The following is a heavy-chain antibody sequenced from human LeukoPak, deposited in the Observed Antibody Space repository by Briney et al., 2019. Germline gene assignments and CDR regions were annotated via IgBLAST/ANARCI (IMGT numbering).Heavy chain of an antibody. CDR3: AGVLWFGEFQTH. CDR2: MYNSGST. Sequence: PSETLSLTCTVSGGSINSGNYYWTWIRQPAGKGLEWIGRMYNSGSTNYNPSLNSRVTISIDTSKNQFSLKLSSVTAADTAVYYCAGVLWFGEFQTHWGQGTLVTVSS. CDR1: GGSINSGNYY. D-gene: IGHD3-10*01. V-gene: IGHV4-61*02. J-gene: IGHJ4*02.